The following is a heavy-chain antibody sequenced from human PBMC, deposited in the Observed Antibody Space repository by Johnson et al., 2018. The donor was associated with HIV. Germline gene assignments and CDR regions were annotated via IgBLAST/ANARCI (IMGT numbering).Heavy chain of an antibody. CDR1: GFTFSDYY. Sequence: VQLVESGGGLVKPGGSLRLSCAASGFTFSDYYMSWVRQAPGKGLEWVSVINAGGATSYADHVTGRFTISRDRSKNTVSLQMNSLRVEDTAVYYCARDQRWWLQSPGAFDIWGQGTMVTVSS. J-gene: IGHJ3*02. V-gene: IGHV3-66*01. CDR3: ARDQRWWLQSPGAFDI. D-gene: IGHD5-24*01. CDR2: INAGGAT.